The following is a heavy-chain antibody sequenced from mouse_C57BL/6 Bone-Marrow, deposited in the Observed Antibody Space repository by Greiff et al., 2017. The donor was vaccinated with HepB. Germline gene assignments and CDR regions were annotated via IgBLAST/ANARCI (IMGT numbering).Heavy chain of an antibody. CDR3: ARYYYGSSWWYFDV. CDR1: GFTFSSYG. Sequence: EVKLMESGGDLVKPGGSLKLSCAASGFTFSSYGMSWVRQTPDKRLEWVATISSGGSYTYYPDSVKGRFTISRDNAKNTLYLQMSSLKSEDTAMYYCARYYYGSSWWYFDVWGTGTTVTVSS. CDR2: ISSGGSYT. D-gene: IGHD1-1*01. V-gene: IGHV5-6*01. J-gene: IGHJ1*03.